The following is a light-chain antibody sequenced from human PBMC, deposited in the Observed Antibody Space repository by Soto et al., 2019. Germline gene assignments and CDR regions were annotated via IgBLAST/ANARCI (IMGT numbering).Light chain of an antibody. CDR3: SSYTSSSTRG. CDR1: SSDVGGYNY. CDR2: DVS. Sequence: QSVLTQPASVSGSPGQSITISCTGTSSDVGGYNYVSWYQQHPGKAPKLMIYDVSNRPSGVSNRFSGSKSGNTASLTISGLRAEDEADYYCSSYTSSSTRGFGTGTKVTVL. J-gene: IGLJ1*01. V-gene: IGLV2-14*01.